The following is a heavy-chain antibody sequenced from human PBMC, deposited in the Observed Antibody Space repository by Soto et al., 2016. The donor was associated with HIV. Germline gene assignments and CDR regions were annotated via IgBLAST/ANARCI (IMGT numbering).Heavy chain of an antibody. CDR1: GFTFSSYA. J-gene: IGHJ4*02. V-gene: IGHV3-23*01. D-gene: IGHD6-6*01. CDR3: AKGGYSTSAEFDY. CDR2: ISGSGGST. Sequence: EVQVLESGGGLVQPGGSLRLSCAASGFTFSSYAMSWVRQAPGKGLEWVSVISGSGGSTYYADSVKGRFTISRDNSKNTLYLQMNSLRAEDTAVYYCAKGGYSTSAEFDYWGQGTLVTVSS.